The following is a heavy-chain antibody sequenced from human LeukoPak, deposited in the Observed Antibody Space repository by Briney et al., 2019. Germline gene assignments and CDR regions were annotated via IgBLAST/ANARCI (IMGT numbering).Heavy chain of an antibody. Sequence: GGSLRLSCAASGFTLSDYYMSWIRQAPGKGLEWVSYSSSSGSTIYYADSVKGRFAISRDNAKNSLYLQVNSLRAEDTAVYYCARRRDFIHYWGQGTLVTVSS. J-gene: IGHJ4*02. CDR1: GFTLSDYY. D-gene: IGHD3/OR15-3a*01. CDR3: ARRRDFIHY. CDR2: SSSSGSTI. V-gene: IGHV3-11*01.